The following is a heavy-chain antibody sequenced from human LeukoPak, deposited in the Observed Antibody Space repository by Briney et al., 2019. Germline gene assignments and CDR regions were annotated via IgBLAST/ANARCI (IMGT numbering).Heavy chain of an antibody. V-gene: IGHV3-21*01. J-gene: IGHJ4*02. CDR2: ISSSSSYI. Sequence: GGSLRLSCAASGSTFSSYNMNWVRQAPGKGLEWVSSISSSSSYIYYADSVKGRFTISRDNAKNSLYLQMNSLRAEDTAVYYCARDLDTGFDYRGQGTLVTVSS. CDR3: ARDLDTGFDY. D-gene: IGHD5-18*01. CDR1: GSTFSSYN.